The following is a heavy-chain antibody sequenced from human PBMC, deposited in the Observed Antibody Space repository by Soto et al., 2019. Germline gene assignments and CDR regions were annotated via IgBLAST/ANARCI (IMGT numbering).Heavy chain of an antibody. D-gene: IGHD3-22*01. V-gene: IGHV4-59*01. CDR3: ARSTYYYDSSGSYTWFDP. CDR1: GGSISSYY. Sequence: PSETLSLTCTVSGGSISSYYWSWIRQPPGKGLEWIGYIYYSGSTNYNPSLKSRVTISVDTSKNQFSLKLSSVTAADTAVYYCARSTYYYDSSGSYTWFDPWGQGTLVTVSS. J-gene: IGHJ5*02. CDR2: IYYSGST.